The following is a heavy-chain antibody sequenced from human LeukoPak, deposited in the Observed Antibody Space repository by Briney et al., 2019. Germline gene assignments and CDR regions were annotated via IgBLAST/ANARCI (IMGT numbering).Heavy chain of an antibody. CDR2: IYHSGST. CDR3: ARDPWYDSRGSIDY. Sequence: SETLSLTCAVSGGSISSSNWWSWVRQPPGKGLEWIGEIYHSGSTNYNPSLKSRVTISVDKSKNQFSLKLSSVTAADTAVYYCARDPWYDSRGSIDYWGQGTLVTVSS. V-gene: IGHV4-4*02. J-gene: IGHJ4*02. CDR1: GGSISSSNW. D-gene: IGHD3-22*01.